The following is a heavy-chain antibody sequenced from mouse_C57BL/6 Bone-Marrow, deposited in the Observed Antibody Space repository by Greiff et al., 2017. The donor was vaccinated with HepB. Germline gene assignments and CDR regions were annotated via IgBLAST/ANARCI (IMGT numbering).Heavy chain of an antibody. CDR3: TRDQRGTGTDWYFDV. J-gene: IGHJ1*03. V-gene: IGHV5-9-1*02. CDR2: ISSGGDYI. Sequence: EVKLVESGAGLVKPGGSLKLSCAASGFTFSSYAMSWVRQTPEKRLEWVAYISSGGDYIYYADTVKGRFTISRDTARNTLYLQMSSLKSEDTAMYYCTRDQRGTGTDWYFDVWGTGTTVTVSS. D-gene: IGHD4-1*01. CDR1: GFTFSSYA.